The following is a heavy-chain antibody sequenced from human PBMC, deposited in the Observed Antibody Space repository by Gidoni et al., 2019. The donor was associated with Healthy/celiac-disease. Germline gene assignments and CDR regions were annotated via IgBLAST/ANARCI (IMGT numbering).Heavy chain of an antibody. Sequence: QVQLVESGGGVVQPGRSLRLSCAAPGFTFSSYGMHWVRQAPGKGLEWVAVRSDDGSNKYYADSVKGRFTISRDNSKNTLYLQMNSLRAEDTAVYYCAKYTVDTAMAWGQGTLVTVSS. V-gene: IGHV3-30*18. CDR2: RSDDGSNK. CDR1: GFTFSSYG. CDR3: AKYTVDTAMA. J-gene: IGHJ5*02. D-gene: IGHD5-18*01.